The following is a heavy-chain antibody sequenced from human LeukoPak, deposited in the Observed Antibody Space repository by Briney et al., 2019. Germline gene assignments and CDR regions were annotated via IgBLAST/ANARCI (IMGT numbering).Heavy chain of an antibody. CDR2: IKSDGIYA. CDR1: GFTFSVYW. J-gene: IGHJ4*02. D-gene: IGHD3-16*01. V-gene: IGHV3-74*01. Sequence: GGSLRLSCAASGFTFSVYWMHWVRQAPGKGLVWVARIKSDGIYAAYADSVKGRFTISRDNAKNTLYLQMNSLRADDTAVYYCAGEVWYLDSWGQGTLVTVSS. CDR3: AGEVWYLDS.